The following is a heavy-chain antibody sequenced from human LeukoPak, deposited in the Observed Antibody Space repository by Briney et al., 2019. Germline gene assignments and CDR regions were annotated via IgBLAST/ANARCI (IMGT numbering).Heavy chain of an antibody. Sequence: ASAKVSCKASGFTFTSSAMQWVRQARGQRLEWIGWIVVGSGNTNYAQKFQERVTITRDMSTSTAYMELSSLRSEDTAVYYCAKDYRRWLQLRYFDYWGQGTLVTVSS. D-gene: IGHD5-24*01. CDR1: GFTFTSSA. CDR3: AKDYRRWLQLRYFDY. V-gene: IGHV1-58*02. J-gene: IGHJ4*02. CDR2: IVVGSGNT.